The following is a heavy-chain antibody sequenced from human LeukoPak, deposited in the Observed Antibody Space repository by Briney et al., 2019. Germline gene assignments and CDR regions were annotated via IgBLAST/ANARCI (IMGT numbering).Heavy chain of an antibody. CDR1: GFTVSSNY. CDR3: ARAPESGSYYTPDYYGMDV. Sequence: GGSLRLSCAASGFTVSSNYMSWVRQAPGKGLEWVSVIYSGGSTYYADSVKGRFTISRDNSKNTLYLQMNSLRAEDTAVYYCARAPESGSYYTPDYYGMDVWGQGTTVTVSS. J-gene: IGHJ6*02. CDR2: IYSGGST. V-gene: IGHV3-66*01. D-gene: IGHD3-10*01.